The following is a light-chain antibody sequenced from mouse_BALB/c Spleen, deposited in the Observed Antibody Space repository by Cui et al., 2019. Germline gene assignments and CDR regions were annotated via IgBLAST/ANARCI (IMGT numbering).Light chain of an antibody. J-gene: IGKJ5*01. Sequence: ILITQTPTFLLVSAGDRVTITCKASQSVSNDVAWYQQKPGQSPKLLIYYASNRYTGVPDRFTGSGYGTDFTFTISTVQAEDLAVYFCQQDYSSPLTFGAGTKLELK. CDR3: QQDYSSPLT. V-gene: IGKV6-32*01. CDR1: QSVSND. CDR2: YAS.